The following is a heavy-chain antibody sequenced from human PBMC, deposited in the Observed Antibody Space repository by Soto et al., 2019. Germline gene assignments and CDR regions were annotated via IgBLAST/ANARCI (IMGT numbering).Heavy chain of an antibody. J-gene: IGHJ4*02. D-gene: IGHD6-13*01. CDR1: GFTFSIYS. Sequence: WGSLRLSCEASGFTFSIYSMKWIRQPPGRGLEWISSISSSSGHIYFADSVKGRFTISRDNAKNSVYLQMDNVKVEDTSVYYCARAGFAAFDQWRQGTLVTVSS. CDR3: ARAGFAAFDQ. V-gene: IGHV3-21*01. CDR2: ISSSSGHI.